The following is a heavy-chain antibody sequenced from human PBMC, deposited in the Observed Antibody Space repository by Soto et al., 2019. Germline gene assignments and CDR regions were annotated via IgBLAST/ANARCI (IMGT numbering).Heavy chain of an antibody. CDR2: MYYSGIN. J-gene: IGHJ6*02. CDR3: ARGHYAMDV. CDR1: GDSITDYY. Sequence: QVQLQESGPGLVKPSETLSLTCTVSGDSITDYYWSWIRQSPGKGLEWVGYMYYSGINDYNPSLKSRVTILIDTSKKQISLKLSSATAADTAVYYCARGHYAMDVWGQGTTVTVSS. V-gene: IGHV4-59*01.